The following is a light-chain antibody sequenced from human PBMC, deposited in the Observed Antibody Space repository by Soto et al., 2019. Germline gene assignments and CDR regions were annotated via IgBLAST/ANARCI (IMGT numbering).Light chain of an antibody. CDR2: EVS. CDR3: SSYTSSSTPRV. J-gene: IGLJ2*01. CDR1: RSDVGGYHY. Sequence: QSALTQPASVSGSPGQSITISCTGTRSDVGGYHYVSWYQQHPGKAPKLMIYEVSNRPSGVSNRFSGSKSGNTASLTISGLQAEDEADYYCSSYTSSSTPRVFGGGTKVTVL. V-gene: IGLV2-14*01.